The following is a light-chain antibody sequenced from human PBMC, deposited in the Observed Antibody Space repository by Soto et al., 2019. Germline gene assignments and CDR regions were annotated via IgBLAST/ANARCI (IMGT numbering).Light chain of an antibody. V-gene: IGLV2-14*01. CDR3: RSYTSSSVA. J-gene: IGLJ2*01. CDR2: DAN. Sequence: QSVLTQPASVSGSPGQSTTISCTGTSSDVGGYNHVSWYQQHPGKAPKLMIYDANNRPSGVSTRFSGSKSGNTASLTISGLQTGDEAHYYCRSYTSSSVAFGGGTQLTVL. CDR1: SSDVGGYNH.